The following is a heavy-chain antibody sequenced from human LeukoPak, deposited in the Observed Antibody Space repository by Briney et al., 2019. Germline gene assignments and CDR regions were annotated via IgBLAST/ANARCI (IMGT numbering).Heavy chain of an antibody. CDR3: ASGGGSSFDI. J-gene: IGHJ3*02. D-gene: IGHD2-15*01. CDR1: GCSISSYS. CDR2: IYNSGST. Sequence: SGTLSLTCTVSGCSISSYSLRWIRQPAGKGLEWIGRIYNSGSTKYNPSPKIRVTLSVHTSRNPFSLKLSSVTAADTAVYYCASGGGSSFDIWGQGTMVTVSS. V-gene: IGHV4-4*07.